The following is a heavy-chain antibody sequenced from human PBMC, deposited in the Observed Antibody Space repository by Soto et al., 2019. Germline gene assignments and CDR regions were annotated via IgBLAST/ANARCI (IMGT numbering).Heavy chain of an antibody. CDR1: GFTFSDYA. D-gene: IGHD6-19*01. V-gene: IGHV3-30*18. CDR2: VSHDGRNT. CDR3: AKGGRQWLFTSDGNY. Sequence: VQLVESGGGVVQPGRSLRLSCAASGFTFSDYAMHWVRQAPGKGLEWVAVVSHDGRNTHYADSVKGRFTISRDSSMNKVSLEVSSMRAEDTVVYYCAKGGRQWLFTSDGNYWGQGALVTGYS. J-gene: IGHJ4*02.